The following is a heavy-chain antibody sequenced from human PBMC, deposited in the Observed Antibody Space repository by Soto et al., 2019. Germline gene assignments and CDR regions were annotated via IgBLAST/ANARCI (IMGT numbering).Heavy chain of an antibody. J-gene: IGHJ5*01. CDR3: ATDRYFYDSAGYYRTLAS. D-gene: IGHD3-22*01. V-gene: IGHV4-59*01. CDR1: GGSFNNDY. CDR2: IFHSGIT. Sequence: KTSGNLELTCTISGGSFNNDYWTLIRQSPGKRLEWIGYIFHSGITDYNPSVKSRVTISIDKSKNLFSLKLTSVTAADTAVYYCATDRYFYDSAGYYRTLASWGHG.